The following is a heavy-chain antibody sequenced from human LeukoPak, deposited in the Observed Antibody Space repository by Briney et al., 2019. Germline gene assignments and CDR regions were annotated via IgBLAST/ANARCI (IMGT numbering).Heavy chain of an antibody. CDR2: ISYDGTNK. Sequence: GRSLRLSCAASGFTFNHYAIHWVRQAPGKGLEWVAVISYDGTNKYYSDSMKGRFTISRDNSKSTLYLQMNSLRAEDTAVYYCARGRHYDFLSGYFDYWGLGTLVTVSS. V-gene: IGHV3-30-3*01. D-gene: IGHD3-3*01. CDR1: GFTFNHYA. CDR3: ARGRHYDFLSGYFDY. J-gene: IGHJ4*02.